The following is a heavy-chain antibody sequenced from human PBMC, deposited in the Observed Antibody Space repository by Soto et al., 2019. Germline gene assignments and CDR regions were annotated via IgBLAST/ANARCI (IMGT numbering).Heavy chain of an antibody. J-gene: IGHJ6*02. D-gene: IGHD1-1*01. Sequence: GGSLRLSCAASGFTFDDYAMHWVRQAPGKGLEWVSGISWNSGSIGYADSVKGRFTISRDNAKNSLYLQMNSLRAEDMALYYCAKDMLETGTKGGYYYYYGVEVWGQGTTVTVS. CDR1: GFTFDDYA. V-gene: IGHV3-9*03. CDR3: AKDMLETGTKGGYYYYYGVEV. CDR2: ISWNSGSI.